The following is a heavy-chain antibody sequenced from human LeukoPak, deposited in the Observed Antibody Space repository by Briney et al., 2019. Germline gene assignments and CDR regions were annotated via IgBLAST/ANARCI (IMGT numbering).Heavy chain of an antibody. J-gene: IGHJ4*02. CDR3: ARVGVSYYSDY. Sequence: GGSLRLSCAASGFTFSTYETNWVRQAPGKGLEWVSNISITGTIINYADSVKGRFTVSRDNAKNSLYLQMNSLRAEDTAVYYCARVGVSYYSDYWGQGTLVTVSS. CDR2: ISITGTII. CDR1: GFTFSTYE. V-gene: IGHV3-48*03. D-gene: IGHD2-8*02.